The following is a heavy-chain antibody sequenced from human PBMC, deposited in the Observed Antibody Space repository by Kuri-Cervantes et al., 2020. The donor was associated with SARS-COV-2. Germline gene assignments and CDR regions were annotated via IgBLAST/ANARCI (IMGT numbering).Heavy chain of an antibody. CDR1: GGSVSSGSYY. CDR2: IYYSGST. V-gene: IGHV4-61*01. J-gene: IGHJ4*02. D-gene: IGHD6-19*01. Sequence: SETLSLTCTVSGGSVSSGSYYWSWIRQPPGKGLEWIGYIYYSGSTYYNPSLKSRVTISVDTSKNQFSLKLSSVTAADTAVYYCARRGAVAGTVPFFDYWGQGTLVTVSS. CDR3: ARRGAVAGTVPFFDY.